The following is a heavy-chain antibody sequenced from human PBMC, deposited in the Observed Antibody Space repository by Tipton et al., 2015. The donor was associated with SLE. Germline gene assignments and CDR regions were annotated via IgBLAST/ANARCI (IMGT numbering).Heavy chain of an antibody. CDR2: ISAYNGNT. J-gene: IGHJ3*01. CDR1: GYTFTSYG. Sequence: VQLVQSGGEVKKPGASVKVSCKASGYTFTSYGINWVRQAPGQGLEWMGWISAYNGNTKYAQNVQGRATMATDTSTSSAYMEVRRLRSDDTAVYYCSRGPLRYSGYDAFDLWGQGTMVTVSS. V-gene: IGHV1-18*01. D-gene: IGHD5-12*01. CDR3: SRGPLRYSGYDAFDL.